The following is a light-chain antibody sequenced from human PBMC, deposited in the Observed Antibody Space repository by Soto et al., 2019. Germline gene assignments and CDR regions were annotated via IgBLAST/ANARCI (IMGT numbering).Light chain of an antibody. CDR1: QSTRYY. CDR2: GAS. V-gene: IGKV1-5*01. Sequence: DIQLTQSPPILSASVRDRVTITCRASQSTRYYLAWYQQMPGKAPKLLIYGASSLQSGVPSRFSGSGSGTEFTLTISSLQPDDFATYFCQHHNSYSQTFGQGTKWIS. CDR3: QHHNSYSQT. J-gene: IGKJ1*01.